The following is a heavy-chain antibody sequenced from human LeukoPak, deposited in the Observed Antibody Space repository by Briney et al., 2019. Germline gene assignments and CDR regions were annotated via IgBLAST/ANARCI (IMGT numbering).Heavy chain of an antibody. CDR2: ISGSGGST. CDR1: GFTFSSYA. CDR3: ANYPDVSTLRYFDWLMFRL. D-gene: IGHD3-9*01. J-gene: IGHJ4*02. V-gene: IGHV3-23*01. Sequence: GGSLRLSCAASGFTFSSYAMSWVRQAPGKGLEWVSAISGSGGSTYYADSVKGRFTISRDNSKNTLYLQMNSLRAEDTAVYYCANYPDVSTLRYFDWLMFRLGGQGTPVTVSS.